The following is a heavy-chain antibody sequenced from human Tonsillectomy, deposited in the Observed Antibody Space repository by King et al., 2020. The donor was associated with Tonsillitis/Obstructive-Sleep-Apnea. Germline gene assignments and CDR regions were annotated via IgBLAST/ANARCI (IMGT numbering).Heavy chain of an antibody. CDR2: IDWDDDK. CDR1: GFSLSSSGMS. CDR3: ARSTVATSNKYYHFDV. V-gene: IGHV2-70*11. J-gene: IGHJ6*04. D-gene: IGHD5-12*01. Sequence: TLKESGPALVKPTQTLTLTRTFSGFSLSSSGMSVSWIRQPPGKALEWLARIDWDDDKYYRTSLKTRLTISKDTSKNQVVLKMTNMDPVDTATYHCARSTVATSNKYYHFDVWGKGTTVTVSA.